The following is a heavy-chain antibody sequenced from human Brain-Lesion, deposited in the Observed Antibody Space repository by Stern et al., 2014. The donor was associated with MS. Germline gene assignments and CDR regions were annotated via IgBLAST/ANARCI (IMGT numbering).Heavy chain of an antibody. CDR3: TILSGPYDH. CDR2: INRDGSTT. CDR1: GFTFSNSW. D-gene: IGHD3-10*01. V-gene: IGHV3-74*02. J-gene: IGHJ4*02. Sequence: EVQLVQSGGGLVQPGGTLSLPCAASGFTFSNSWMHWVRQAPGKGLVWVSRINRDGSTTTYADSVKGRFTISRDNAKNTLYLQMSSLRAEDTAVYYCTILSGPYDHWGQGTLVTVSS.